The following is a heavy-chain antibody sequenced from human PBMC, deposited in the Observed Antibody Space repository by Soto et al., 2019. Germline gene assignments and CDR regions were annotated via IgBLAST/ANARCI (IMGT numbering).Heavy chain of an antibody. J-gene: IGHJ3*02. CDR2: IGTAGDT. CDR3: ARDSGGWNAFDI. D-gene: IGHD2-15*01. V-gene: IGHV3-13*01. Sequence: GGSLRLSCAASGFTFSSYDMHWVRQATGKGLEWVSAIGTAGDTYYPGSVKGRFTISRENAKNSLYLQMNSLRAGDTAVYYCARDSGGWNAFDIWGQGTMVTVSS. CDR1: GFTFSSYD.